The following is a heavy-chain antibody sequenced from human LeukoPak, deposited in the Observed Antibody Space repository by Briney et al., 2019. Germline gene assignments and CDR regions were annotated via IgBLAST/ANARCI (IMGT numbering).Heavy chain of an antibody. CDR2: IYYSGST. CDR1: GGSIRSYY. D-gene: IGHD6-6*01. Sequence: PSETLSLTCTVSGGSIRSYYWSWIRQPPGKGLEWIGYIYYSGSTNYDPSLKSRVTISVDTSKNQFSLKLSSVTAADTAVYYCARLSIAEGYYFDYWGQGTLVTVSS. J-gene: IGHJ4*02. CDR3: ARLSIAEGYYFDY. V-gene: IGHV4-59*08.